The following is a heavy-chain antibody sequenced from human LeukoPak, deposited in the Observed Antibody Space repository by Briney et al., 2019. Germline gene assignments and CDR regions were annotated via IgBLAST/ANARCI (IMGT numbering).Heavy chain of an antibody. CDR2: VWYDGSNK. CDR3: AKDRDTAMEIEY. CDR1: GFTFINYG. V-gene: IGHV3-33*06. J-gene: IGHJ4*02. Sequence: GGSLRLSCEASGFTFINYGMHWVRRAPGKGLEWVAVVWYDGSNKYYADSVKGRFTIPRDNSKNTLYLQMNSLRAEDTAVYYCAKDRDTAMEIEYWGQGTLVTVSS. D-gene: IGHD5-18*01.